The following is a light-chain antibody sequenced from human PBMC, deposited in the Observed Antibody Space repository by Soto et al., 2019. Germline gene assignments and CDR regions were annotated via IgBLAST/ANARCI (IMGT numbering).Light chain of an antibody. V-gene: IGKV1-9*01. CDR1: QGISSY. J-gene: IGKJ5*01. CDR2: AAS. CDR3: LQVNSFPLS. Sequence: IQLTKSPSSLSASIGERVTINCRASQGISSYLAWYQQKPGKAPKFLIYAASTLQSGVPSRFTGSGSGTDFTLTITSLQPEDFATYYCLQVNSFPLSFGGGTRLEIK.